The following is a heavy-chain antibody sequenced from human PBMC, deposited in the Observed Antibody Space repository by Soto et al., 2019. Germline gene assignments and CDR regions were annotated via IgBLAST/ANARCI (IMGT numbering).Heavy chain of an antibody. CDR2: IYYSGST. Sequence: SETLSLTCTVSSGSVSSGSYYWSWIRQPPGKGLEWIGYIYYSGSTNYNPSLKSRVTISVDTSKNQFSLKLSSVTAADTAVYYCGRGLRGRGWHQRSGAPWFDHWGEGTLVTVSP. J-gene: IGHJ5*02. CDR1: SGSVSSGSYY. D-gene: IGHD3-10*01. CDR3: GRGLRGRGWHQRSGAPWFDH. V-gene: IGHV4-61*01.